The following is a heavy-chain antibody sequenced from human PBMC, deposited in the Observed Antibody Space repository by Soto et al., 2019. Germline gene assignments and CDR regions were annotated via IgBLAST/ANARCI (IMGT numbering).Heavy chain of an antibody. V-gene: IGHV4-59*01. Sequence: PSETLSLTCTVSGGSISSYYWSWIRQPPGKGLEWIGYIYYSGSTNYNPSLKSRVTISVDTSKNQFSLKLSSVTAADTAVYYCAILPRYRSSRGSFDYWGQGTYVTLSS. J-gene: IGHJ4*02. CDR1: GGSISSYY. CDR3: AILPRYRSSRGSFDY. D-gene: IGHD6-13*01. CDR2: IYYSGST.